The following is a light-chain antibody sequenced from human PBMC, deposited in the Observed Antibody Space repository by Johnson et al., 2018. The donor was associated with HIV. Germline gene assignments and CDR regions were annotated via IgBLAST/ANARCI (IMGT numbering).Light chain of an antibody. CDR2: DNN. Sequence: SVLTQPPSMSAAPGQQVTISSSGSSSTIWNNYVSCYQQFPRTAPKLLIYDNNMRPSGIPHRFSVPKSCPSATPGTTGLQPGDEAEYYCGTRDISLRAGLYVFGSGTKVTVL. J-gene: IGLJ1*01. CDR3: GTRDISLRAGLYV. CDR1: SSTIWNNY. V-gene: IGLV1-51*01.